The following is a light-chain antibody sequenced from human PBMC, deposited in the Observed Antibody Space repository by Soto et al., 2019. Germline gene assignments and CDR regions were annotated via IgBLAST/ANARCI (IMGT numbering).Light chain of an antibody. Sequence: EIGMTQAPGALSVSPGERGTHSCRASQTINNNVAWYQLKDGQAPRLLIYDASYRATGIPARFSGGGSGTDFTLSISRLEPEDFAVYYCQQRSDWLTFGGGTKVDIK. CDR3: QQRSDWLT. V-gene: IGKV3-11*01. CDR1: QTINNN. J-gene: IGKJ4*01. CDR2: DAS.